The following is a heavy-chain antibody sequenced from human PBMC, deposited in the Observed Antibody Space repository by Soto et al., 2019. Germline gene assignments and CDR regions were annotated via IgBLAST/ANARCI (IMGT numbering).Heavy chain of an antibody. V-gene: IGHV1-3*01. CDR2: INAGNGNT. D-gene: IGHD3-22*01. CDR1: GYTFTSYA. J-gene: IGHJ4*02. Sequence: SVKVSCKASGYTFTSYAMHWVRQAPGQRFEWMGWINAGNGNTKYSQKFQGRVTITRDTSANTAYTELSSLISEDTAVYYCAKPPGEYDSSGYYYFDYWGQGTLVTVSS. CDR3: AKPPGEYDSSGYYYFDY.